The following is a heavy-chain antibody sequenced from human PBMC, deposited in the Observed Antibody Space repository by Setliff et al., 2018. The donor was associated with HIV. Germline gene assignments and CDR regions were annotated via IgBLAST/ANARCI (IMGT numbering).Heavy chain of an antibody. D-gene: IGHD5-12*01. CDR1: GYSVSSGYY. CDR2: IYYSGST. J-gene: IGHJ3*02. V-gene: IGHV4-38-2*01. CDR3: ARVVPREVAPGGFDI. Sequence: PSETLSLTCAVSGYSVSSGYYWGWIRHPPGKGLEWIASIYYSGSTYYAPSLTSRVTISVDTSKNQFSLKLTSVTAADTAVYFCARVVPREVAPGGFDIWGQGTMVTVSS.